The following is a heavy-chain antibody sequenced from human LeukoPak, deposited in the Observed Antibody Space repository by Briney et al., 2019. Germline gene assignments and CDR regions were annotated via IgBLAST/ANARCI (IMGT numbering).Heavy chain of an antibody. CDR1: GYTFTSYD. CDR3: AIRRDKGRGIDY. CDR2: MNPNSGNT. Sequence: ASVKVSCKASGYTFTSYDTNWLRQATGQGLEWMGWMNPNSGNTGSEQKFQGRVTMTRNTSISTAYMELSSLRSEDTAVYYCAIRRDKGRGIDYWGQGTLVTVSS. V-gene: IGHV1-8*01. J-gene: IGHJ4*02. D-gene: IGHD1-26*01.